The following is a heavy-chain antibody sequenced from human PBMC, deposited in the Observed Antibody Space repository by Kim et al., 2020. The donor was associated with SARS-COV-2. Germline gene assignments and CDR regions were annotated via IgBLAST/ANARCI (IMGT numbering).Heavy chain of an antibody. D-gene: IGHD2-2*01. J-gene: IGHJ5*02. Sequence: SETLSLTCAVYGGSFSGYYWSWIRQPPGKGLEWIGEINHSGSTNYNPSLKSRVTISVDTSKNQFSLKLSSVTAADTAVYYCARGHRKYQPLWRRWFDPWGQGTLVTVSS. CDR1: GGSFSGYY. CDR2: INHSGST. V-gene: IGHV4-34*01. CDR3: ARGHRKYQPLWRRWFDP.